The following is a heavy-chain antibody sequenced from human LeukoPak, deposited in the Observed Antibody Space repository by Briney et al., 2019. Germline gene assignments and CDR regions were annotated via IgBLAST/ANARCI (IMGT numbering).Heavy chain of an antibody. CDR1: GFTFDDYA. V-gene: IGHV3-43D*03. Sequence: GGSLRLSCAASGFTFDDYAMHWVRQAPGKGLEWVSLISWDGGSTYYADSVKGRFTISRDNSKNSLYLQMNSLRAEDTALYYCAKDKGLNYYYYYMDVWGKGTTVTVSS. CDR3: AKDKGLNYYYYYMDV. J-gene: IGHJ6*03. CDR2: ISWDGGST.